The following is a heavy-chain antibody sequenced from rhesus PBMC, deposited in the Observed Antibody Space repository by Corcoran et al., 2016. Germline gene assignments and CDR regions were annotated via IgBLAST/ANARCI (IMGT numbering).Heavy chain of an antibody. Sequence: EVQLVESGGGLAKPGGSLRLSCAASGFTFSDYYMHWVRQASGKGPEWVSRISNRGGSTWYADSVKGRFTISRENAKNTLYLQMNSLRAEDTAVYYCARDSRVSGYSYSSNFDYWGQGVLVTVSS. V-gene: IGHV3-59*01. CDR3: ARDSRVSGYSYSSNFDY. CDR1: GFTFSDYY. J-gene: IGHJ4*01. D-gene: IGHD5-12*01. CDR2: ISNRGGST.